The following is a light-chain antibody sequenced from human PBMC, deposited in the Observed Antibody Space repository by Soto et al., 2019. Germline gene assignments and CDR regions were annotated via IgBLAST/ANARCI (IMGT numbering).Light chain of an antibody. CDR2: AAS. J-gene: IGKJ3*01. CDR1: QSVYSNY. Sequence: EIVLTQSPGTLSLSPGERATLSCTASQSVYSNYLAWYQRKPGQAPRLLIYAASRRATGIPDRFSGSGSGTDFTLTISRLEPEDSAVYYCQQYGRSPRVLFTFGPGTEVEIK. CDR3: QQYGRSPRVLFT. V-gene: IGKV3-20*01.